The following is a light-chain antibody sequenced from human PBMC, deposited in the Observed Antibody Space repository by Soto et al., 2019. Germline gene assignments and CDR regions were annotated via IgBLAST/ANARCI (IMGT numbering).Light chain of an antibody. Sequence: QSVLTQPPSTSETPGQRITVSFSGTSSIVGRHYVNWYRHVPGTAPKLLIYRHDQRPSGVPDRFSASKSGTSASLAISGLRAEDEADYFCAAWDDTLSAWVFGGGTKVTVL. V-gene: IGLV1-47*01. CDR2: RHD. J-gene: IGLJ3*02. CDR3: AAWDDTLSAWV. CDR1: SSIVGRHY.